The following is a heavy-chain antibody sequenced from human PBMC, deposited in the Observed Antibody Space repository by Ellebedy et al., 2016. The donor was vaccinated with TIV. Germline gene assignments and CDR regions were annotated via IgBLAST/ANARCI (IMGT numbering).Heavy chain of an antibody. Sequence: PGGSLRLSCAASGFTFSSYSMNWVRQAPGKGLEWVSYISSSSSTRYSADSVKGRFTISRYNAKNSLYLQMNSLRDEDTAVYYCARVGSSSLLSYYGMDVWGQGTTVTVSS. J-gene: IGHJ6*02. CDR3: ARVGSSSLLSYYGMDV. CDR1: GFTFSSYS. D-gene: IGHD6-6*01. V-gene: IGHV3-48*02. CDR2: ISSSSSTR.